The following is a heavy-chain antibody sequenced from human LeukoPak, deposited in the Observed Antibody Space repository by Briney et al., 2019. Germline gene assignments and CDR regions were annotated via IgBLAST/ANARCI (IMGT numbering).Heavy chain of an antibody. CDR1: GFSFRDYP. CDR3: TKPRDFYYYMDV. Sequence: GGSLRLSCEAAGFSFRDYPMGWVRRASGKRLEWVSTISAIGGSTYYADSVKGRFTISRDNSKSTLYLQMNSLRAEDTAVYYCTKPRDFYYYMDVWGKGTTVIVSS. J-gene: IGHJ6*03. V-gene: IGHV3-23*01. CDR2: ISAIGGST.